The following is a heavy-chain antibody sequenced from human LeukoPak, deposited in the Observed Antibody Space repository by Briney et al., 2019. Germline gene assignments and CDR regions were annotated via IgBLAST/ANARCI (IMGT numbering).Heavy chain of an antibody. CDR1: GFTFSSYW. D-gene: IGHD3-22*01. CDR3: ATQNGAYYYDSSGYYYKLAYYFDY. V-gene: IGHV3-74*01. J-gene: IGHJ4*02. CDR2: INSDGSAT. Sequence: GGSLRLSCAASGFTFSSYWMHWVRQAPGKGLVWVSRINSDGSATNYVDSVKGRFTISRDNAKNTLYLQMNSLRAEDTAVYYCATQNGAYYYDSSGYYYKLAYYFDYWGQGTLVTVSS.